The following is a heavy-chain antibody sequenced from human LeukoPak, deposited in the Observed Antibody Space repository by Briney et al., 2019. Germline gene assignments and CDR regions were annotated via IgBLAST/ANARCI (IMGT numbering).Heavy chain of an antibody. J-gene: IGHJ3*02. CDR2: IYYSGST. V-gene: IGHV4-39*01. CDR3: ATTGSGYSGYDLSAFDI. Sequence: SETLSLTCTVSGGSISSSSYYWGWIRQPPGKGLEWIGSIYYSGSTYYNPSLKSRVTISVDTSKNQFSLKLSSVTAADTAVYYCATTGSGYSGYDLSAFDIWGQGTMVTVSP. D-gene: IGHD5-12*01. CDR1: GGSISSSSYY.